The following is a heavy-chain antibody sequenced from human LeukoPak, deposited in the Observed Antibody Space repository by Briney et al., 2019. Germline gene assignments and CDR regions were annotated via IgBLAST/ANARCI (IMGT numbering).Heavy chain of an antibody. J-gene: IGHJ4*02. V-gene: IGHV4-59*12. CDR1: GGSISSYY. CDR2: IYYSGST. D-gene: IGHD6-13*01. CDR3: ARDVGSSWEGGIDY. Sequence: SETLSLTCTVSGGSISSYYWSGIRQPPGKGLEWIGYIYYSGSTNYNPSLKSRVTISVDTSKNQFSLKLSSVTAADTAVYYCARDVGSSWEGGIDYWGQGTLVTVSS.